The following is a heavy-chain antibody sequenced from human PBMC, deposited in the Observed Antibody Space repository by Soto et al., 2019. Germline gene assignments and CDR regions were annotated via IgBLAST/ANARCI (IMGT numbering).Heavy chain of an antibody. Sequence: ASVKVSCKASGVTFSSYAISWVRQAPGQGLEWMGGIIPIFGTANYAQKFQGRVTITADKSTSTAYMELSSLRSEDTAVYYCARGRGDLAAALYYFDYWGQGTLVTV. CDR3: ARGRGDLAAALYYFDY. J-gene: IGHJ4*02. CDR1: GVTFSSYA. V-gene: IGHV1-69*06. CDR2: IIPIFGTA. D-gene: IGHD6-13*01.